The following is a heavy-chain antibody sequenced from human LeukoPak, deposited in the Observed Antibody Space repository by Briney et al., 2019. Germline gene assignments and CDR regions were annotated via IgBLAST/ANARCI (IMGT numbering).Heavy chain of an antibody. CDR1: EYTFTIYY. D-gene: IGHD4-17*01. V-gene: IGHV1-46*01. CDR3: AREALEGDYGLAAYYFDY. CDR2: INPSGGST. J-gene: IGHJ4*02. Sequence: ASVKVSCKASEYTFTIYYIHWVRQAPGQGLEWMGIINPSGGSTAYAQRFQGRVTVTRDTSTSTVYMELSSLRSDDTAVYYCAREALEGDYGLAAYYFDYWGQGTLVTVSS.